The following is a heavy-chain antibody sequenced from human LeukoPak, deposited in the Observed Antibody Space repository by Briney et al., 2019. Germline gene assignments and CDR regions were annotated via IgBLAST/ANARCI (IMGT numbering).Heavy chain of an antibody. J-gene: IGHJ4*02. CDR1: GFTVSSNY. V-gene: IGHV3-53*01. Sequence: GGSLRLSCAASGFTVSSNYMSWVRQAPGKGLEWVSGIYSGGSTYYADSVKGRFTISRDNSKNTLHLQMNSLRAEDTAVYYCASGSYGGNSGSYWGQGTLVTVSS. D-gene: IGHD4-23*01. CDR2: IYSGGST. CDR3: ASGSYGGNSGSY.